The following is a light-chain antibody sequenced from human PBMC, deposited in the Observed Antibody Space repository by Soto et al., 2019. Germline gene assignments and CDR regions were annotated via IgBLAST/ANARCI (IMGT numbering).Light chain of an antibody. V-gene: IGKV1-5*03. Sequence: DIQMTQSPSTLSASVGDRVTITCRASQSIISWLAWYQQRPGKAPNLLIYKASSLESGVPSRFSGSGSGTEFNLTISSLQPDDAATYYCQQYHGFPITFGQGTRLEIK. CDR2: KAS. J-gene: IGKJ5*01. CDR1: QSIISW. CDR3: QQYHGFPIT.